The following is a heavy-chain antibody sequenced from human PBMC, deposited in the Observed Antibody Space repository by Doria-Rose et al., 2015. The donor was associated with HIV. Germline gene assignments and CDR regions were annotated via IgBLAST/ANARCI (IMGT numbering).Heavy chain of an antibody. Sequence: QVQLQEPGPGLVKPSETLSLTCSVSGGSISHYYWSWIRQPPGKGLEYIGDIFYTGSTSYSHSLKSRVSISIDTSKNKFSLRLSSVTAADTAVYYCARVLSGTYDYWGQGTLVTVSS. CDR1: GGSISHYY. CDR2: IFYTGST. CDR3: ARVLSGTYDY. V-gene: IGHV4-59*01. J-gene: IGHJ4*02. D-gene: IGHD1-26*01.